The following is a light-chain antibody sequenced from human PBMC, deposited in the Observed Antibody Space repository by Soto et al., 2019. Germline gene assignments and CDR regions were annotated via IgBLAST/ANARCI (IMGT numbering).Light chain of an antibody. CDR2: KAS. Sequence: DIQMTQSPSTLSASVGDRVTITCRASQTIDSWLAWYQQRPGKPPNLLIYKASTLASGVPSRFSSSGSGTEFTLTINSLQPDDFATYYCQQYHIYSGTFGQGTRLEI. CDR1: QTIDSW. V-gene: IGKV1-5*03. J-gene: IGKJ5*01. CDR3: QQYHIYSGT.